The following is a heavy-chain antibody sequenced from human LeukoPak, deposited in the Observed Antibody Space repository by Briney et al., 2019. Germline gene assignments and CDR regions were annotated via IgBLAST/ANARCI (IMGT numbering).Heavy chain of an antibody. CDR3: AEKERGHSYGHFDY. D-gene: IGHD5-18*01. Sequence: GGSLRLSCAASGFTFSSYAMSWVRQAPGKGLEWVSAISGSGGSTYYADSVKGRFTISRDNSKNTLYLQMNSLRAEDTAVYYCAEKERGHSYGHFDYWGQGILVTVSS. J-gene: IGHJ4*02. CDR2: ISGSGGST. CDR1: GFTFSSYA. V-gene: IGHV3-23*01.